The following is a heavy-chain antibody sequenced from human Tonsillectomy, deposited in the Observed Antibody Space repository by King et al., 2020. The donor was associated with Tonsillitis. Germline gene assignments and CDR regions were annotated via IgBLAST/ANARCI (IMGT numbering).Heavy chain of an antibody. V-gene: IGHV4-34*01. CDR3: ARGVGYYDSSGYFARAKIRVQNGLFDY. CDR1: GGSFSGYY. Sequence: VQLQQWGAGLLKPSETLSLTCAVYGGSFSGYYWSWIRQPPGKGLEWIGEINHSGSTNYNPSLKSRVTISVDTSKNQFSLKLSSVTAADTAVYYCARGVGYYDSSGYFARAKIRVQNGLFDYWGHGTLVTVSS. D-gene: IGHD3-22*01. CDR2: INHSGST. J-gene: IGHJ4*01.